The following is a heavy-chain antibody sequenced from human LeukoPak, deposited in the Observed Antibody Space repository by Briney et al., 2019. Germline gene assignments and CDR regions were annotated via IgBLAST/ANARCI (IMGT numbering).Heavy chain of an antibody. Sequence: ASVKVSCKASGYTFTSYYIHWVRQAPGQGLEWMGIINPSGGSTNYAQKFQGRVTMTRDTSTSTVYMELSSPRSEDPAVYYCARDRPLYGDYYFDYWGQGTLVTVSS. CDR1: GYTFTSYY. CDR3: ARDRPLYGDYYFDY. V-gene: IGHV1-46*01. J-gene: IGHJ4*02. D-gene: IGHD4-17*01. CDR2: INPSGGST.